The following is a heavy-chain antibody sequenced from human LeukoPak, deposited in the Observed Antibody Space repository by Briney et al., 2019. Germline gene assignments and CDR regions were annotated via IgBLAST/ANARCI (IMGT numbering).Heavy chain of an antibody. V-gene: IGHV1-2*04. J-gene: IGHJ4*02. D-gene: IGHD5-12*01. CDR1: GYTFTGYY. Sequence: ASVKVSCKASGYTFTGYYMHWVRQAPGQGLEWMGWINPNSGGTNYAQKFQGWVTMTRDTSISTAYMELSRLRSDDTAVYYCARESRYSGYDFDYWGQGTLVTVSS. CDR2: INPNSGGT. CDR3: ARESRYSGYDFDY.